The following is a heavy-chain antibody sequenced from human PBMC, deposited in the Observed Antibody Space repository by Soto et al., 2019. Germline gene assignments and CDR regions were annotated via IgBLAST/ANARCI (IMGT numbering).Heavy chain of an antibody. Sequence: GGSLRLSCAASGFTFSSYGMHWVRQAPGKGLEWVAVIWCGGSGKYYADSVKGRFTISRDNSKNTLYLQMNSLRAEDTAVYYCTKLGETYYDFWSGYYFNYYYYMDVWGKGTTVTVSS. CDR1: GFTFSSYG. CDR2: IWCGGSGK. D-gene: IGHD3-3*01. CDR3: TKLGETYYDFWSGYYFNYYYYMDV. J-gene: IGHJ6*03. V-gene: IGHV3-33*06.